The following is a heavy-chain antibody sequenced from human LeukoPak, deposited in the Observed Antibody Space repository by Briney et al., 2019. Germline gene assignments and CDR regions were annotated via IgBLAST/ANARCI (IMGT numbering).Heavy chain of an antibody. CDR2: INDSGST. J-gene: IGHJ4*02. V-gene: IGHV4-34*01. CDR1: GGSFSGFY. D-gene: IGHD6-6*01. Sequence: PSETLSLTCALYGGSFSGFYLTLIRQPPGRGLEWIGEINDSGSTNCNPSLKSRVTMSVDMSKNQLSLKLNSVTAADTAVYFCARRSAYSTSSGVNYWGQGTLVTVSS. CDR3: ARRSAYSTSSGVNY.